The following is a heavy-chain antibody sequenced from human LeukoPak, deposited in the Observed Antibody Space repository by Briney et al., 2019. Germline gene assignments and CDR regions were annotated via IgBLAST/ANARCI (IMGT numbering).Heavy chain of an antibody. V-gene: IGHV4-59*01. CDR1: GGSISSYY. CDR2: IYYSGST. Sequence: SETLSLTCTVSGGSISSYYWSWIRQPPGKRLEWIGYIYYSGSTNYNPSLKSRVTISVDTSKNQFSLKLSSVTAADTAVYYCARVRRDGCNLQEKYYFDYWGQGTLVTVSS. J-gene: IGHJ4*02. CDR3: ARVRRDGCNLQEKYYFDY. D-gene: IGHD5-24*01.